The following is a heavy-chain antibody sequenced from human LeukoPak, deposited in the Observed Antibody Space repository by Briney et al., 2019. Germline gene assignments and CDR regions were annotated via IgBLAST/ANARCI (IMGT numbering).Heavy chain of an antibody. CDR2: ISSSGSTI. CDR1: GFTFSSYE. V-gene: IGHV3-48*03. J-gene: IGHJ6*02. D-gene: IGHD5-12*01. CDR3: ARERPNIVATIIDYYYYGMDV. Sequence: GGSLRLSCAASGFTFSSYEMNWVRQAPGKGLEWVSYISSSGSTIYYADSVKGRFTISRYNAKNSLYLQMNSLRAEDTAVYYCARERPNIVATIIDYYYYGMDVWGQGTTVTVSS.